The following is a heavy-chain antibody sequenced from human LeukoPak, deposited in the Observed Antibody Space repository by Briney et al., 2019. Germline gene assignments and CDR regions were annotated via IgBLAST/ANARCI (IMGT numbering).Heavy chain of an antibody. CDR3: AKDRHAPGRYCSTIICFPFDP. J-gene: IGHJ5*02. Sequence: GGSLRLSCTASGFTLSSYEMSWIRQAPGKGLEWVSSIDYSGGSTHYADSVKGRFTISRDNSKSTLYLQMNSLRAEDTAVYYCAKDRHAPGRYCSTIICFPFDPWGQGTLVTVSS. CDR2: IDYSGGST. CDR1: GFTLSSYE. V-gene: IGHV3-23*01. D-gene: IGHD2-2*01.